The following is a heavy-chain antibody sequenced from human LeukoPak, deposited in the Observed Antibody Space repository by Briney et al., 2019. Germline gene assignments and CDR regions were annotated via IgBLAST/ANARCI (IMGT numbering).Heavy chain of an antibody. D-gene: IGHD3-10*01. CDR2: ISFDGVRK. CDR1: GFTFSDYA. V-gene: IGHV3-30*04. J-gene: IGHJ4*02. Sequence: GRSLTLSCAASGFTFSDYAMHWVRQAPGKGLEWVAVISFDGVRKYYVDSVKGRFIISRDNSENTLFLHMSSLRTEDTAVYYCAKERQSSGYFDSWGQGGLVTVSS. CDR3: AKERQSSGYFDS.